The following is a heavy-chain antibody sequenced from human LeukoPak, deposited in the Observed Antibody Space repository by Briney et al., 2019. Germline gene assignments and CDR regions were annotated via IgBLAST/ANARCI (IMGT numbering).Heavy chain of an antibody. V-gene: IGHV1-8*01. CDR2: MNPNSGNT. J-gene: IGHJ4*02. D-gene: IGHD2-15*01. CDR1: GYTFSRND. Sequence: VKVSCKASGYTFSRNDINWVRQAPGQGLEWMGWMNPNSGNTGYAQKFQGRVTMTRNNSITTAYMELSSLRSEDTAVYYCARGSCSGGSCYFGYWGQGTLVTVSS. CDR3: ARGSCSGGSCYFGY.